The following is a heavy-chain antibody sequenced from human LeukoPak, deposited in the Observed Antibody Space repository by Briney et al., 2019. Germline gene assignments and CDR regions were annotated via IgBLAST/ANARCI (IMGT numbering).Heavy chain of an antibody. Sequence: PSETLSLTCTVSGXXIXSYYWSWIRQPPXXXXXXXGYIYYSGSTNYNPSLKSRVTISVDTSKNQFSLKLSSVTAADTAVYYCARELYGGYQSRVFDYWGQGTLVTVSS. V-gene: IGHV4-59*01. CDR2: IYYSGST. J-gene: IGHJ4*02. D-gene: IGHD5-12*01. CDR3: ARELYGGYQSRVFDY. CDR1: GXXIXSYY.